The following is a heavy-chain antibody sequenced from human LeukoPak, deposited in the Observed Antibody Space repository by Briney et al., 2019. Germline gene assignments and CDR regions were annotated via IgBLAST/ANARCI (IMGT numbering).Heavy chain of an antibody. CDR2: IYYSGST. CDR3: AREVEYSSSSSPGLYYYGMDV. Sequence: PSETLSLTCTVSGGSGSSGSYYWSWIRQPPGKGLEWIGYIYYSGSTNYNPSLKSRVTISVDTSKNQFSLKLSSVTAADTAVYYCAREVEYSSSSSPGLYYYGMDVWGQGTTVTVSS. D-gene: IGHD6-6*01. CDR1: GGSGSSGSYY. V-gene: IGHV4-61*01. J-gene: IGHJ6*02.